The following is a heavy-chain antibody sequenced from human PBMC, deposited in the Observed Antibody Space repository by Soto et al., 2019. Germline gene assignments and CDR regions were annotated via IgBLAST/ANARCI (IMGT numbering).Heavy chain of an antibody. CDR2: ISIRGGDE. J-gene: IGHJ4*02. CDR3: ARGTIVARQHLDY. D-gene: IGHD6-6*01. Sequence: QVQLVESGGGVVQPGKSLRLSCAASGFTFSSYAMHWARQAPGKGLEWVTVISIRGGDEYYAESVRGRFTSSRDDSKNTLYLQIDSLRVEDTAVYYCARGTIVARQHLDYWGQGTLVTVSS. V-gene: IGHV3-30*03. CDR1: GFTFSSYA.